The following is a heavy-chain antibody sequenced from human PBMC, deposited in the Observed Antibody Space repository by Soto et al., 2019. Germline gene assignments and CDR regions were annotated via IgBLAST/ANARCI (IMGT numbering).Heavy chain of an antibody. CDR3: AREVRGGFTGIFDQ. CDR2: IYTDGDT. D-gene: IGHD2-15*01. CDR1: GGSISDYFY. V-gene: IGHV4-4*07. Sequence: SETLSLTCTVAGGSISDYFYWSWIRQPAGKGLEWIGRIYTDGDTKYNPSLRSRVTMSLDTSKNQFSLRLTSVAAADTAVYFCAREVRGGFTGIFDQWGQGSRVTVSS. J-gene: IGHJ4*02.